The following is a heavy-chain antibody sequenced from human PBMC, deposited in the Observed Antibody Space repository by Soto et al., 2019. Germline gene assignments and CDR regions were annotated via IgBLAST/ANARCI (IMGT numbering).Heavy chain of an antibody. D-gene: IGHD3-22*01. Sequence: GGSLGLSGAASGVAFSSDGVHWVRQAPGKGLEWVAGISYDGSQKYYADSVKGQFTISRDNAENTLRLQMDGLTADDTAVYYCAKDTYYHDTSGYYVFHHWGQGT. CDR3: AKDTYYHDTSGYYVFHH. CDR1: GVAFSSDG. J-gene: IGHJ4*02. CDR2: ISYDGSQK. V-gene: IGHV3-30*18.